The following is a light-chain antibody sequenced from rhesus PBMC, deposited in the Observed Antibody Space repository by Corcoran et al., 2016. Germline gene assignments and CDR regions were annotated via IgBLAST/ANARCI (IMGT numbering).Light chain of an antibody. CDR3: MQGTHLPYS. Sequence: DLVMTQSPLSLPITPGQPASISCRSSQSLLHSDGTTYLNWLQQKPGQPPRRLIYQVSNRDSGVPAIFSGSGAGTDFTMNISRVEAEDIGVYYCMQGTHLPYSLGQGTKVDIK. J-gene: IGKJ2*01. V-gene: IGKV2S8*01. CDR2: QVS. CDR1: QSLLHSDGTTY.